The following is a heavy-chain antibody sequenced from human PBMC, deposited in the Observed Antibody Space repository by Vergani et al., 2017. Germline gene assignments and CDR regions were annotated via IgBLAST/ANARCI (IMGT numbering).Heavy chain of an antibody. J-gene: IGHJ4*02. CDR1: GYTFSSYV. CDR2: INTNIGTP. D-gene: IGHD4-17*01. CDR3: ARNGFGDYGNFVV. Sequence: QVQLVQSGSELKKPGASVKISCKTSGYTFSSYVINWVRQAPGRGLEWMGWINTNIGTPTYVQGFTGRFVFSLDSSVTTAFVQITSLKAEDTAVYYCARNGFGDYGNFVVWGQGTLVTVSS. V-gene: IGHV7-4-1*02.